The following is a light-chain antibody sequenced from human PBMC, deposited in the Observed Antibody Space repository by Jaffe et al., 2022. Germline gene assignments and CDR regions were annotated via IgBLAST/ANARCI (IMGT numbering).Light chain of an antibody. CDR2: GAS. CDR1: QSVTSN. J-gene: IGKJ4*01. V-gene: IGKV3-15*01. Sequence: EIVMTQSPATLSVSPGERATLSCRASQSVTSNLAWYQQKPGQAPRLLIYGASTRAKGVPDRVSGGGSGTEFTLTISSLQSEDFAVYYCQQYNNWPLTFGGGTKVEIK. CDR3: QQYNNWPLT.